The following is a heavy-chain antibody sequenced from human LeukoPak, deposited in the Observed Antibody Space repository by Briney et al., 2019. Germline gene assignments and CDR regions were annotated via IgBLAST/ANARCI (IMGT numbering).Heavy chain of an antibody. CDR2: IFYSGST. V-gene: IGHV4-30-4*01. D-gene: IGHD6-13*01. CDR3: ARHIGSSWYWHFDY. CDR1: GGSISSGEYY. J-gene: IGHJ4*02. Sequence: PSETLSLTCTVSGGSISSGEYYWSWIRQPPGKGLEWIGYIFYSGSTYYNPSLKSRVTISVDTSKNQFSLKLSSVTAADTAVYYCARHIGSSWYWHFDYWGQGTLVTVSS.